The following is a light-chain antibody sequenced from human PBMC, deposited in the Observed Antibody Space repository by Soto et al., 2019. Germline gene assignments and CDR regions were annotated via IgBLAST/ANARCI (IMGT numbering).Light chain of an antibody. Sequence: QCVMTQPPSVYAAPGQKVTISCSGSSSNIGGNSVSWYQQLPGTAPKLLIYEVSKRPSGVPDRFSGSKSGNTASLTVSGLQAEDEADYYCSSYAGSNNLVVFGGGTKVTVL. CDR3: SSYAGSNNLVV. CDR1: SSNIGGNS. CDR2: EVS. J-gene: IGLJ2*01. V-gene: IGLV2-8*01.